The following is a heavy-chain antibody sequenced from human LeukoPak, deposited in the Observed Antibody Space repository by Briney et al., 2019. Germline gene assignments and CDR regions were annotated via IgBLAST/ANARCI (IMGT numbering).Heavy chain of an antibody. CDR2: MYSGGST. J-gene: IGHJ5*02. V-gene: IGHV3-53*01. CDR3: AKDLGYCSSTSCHPMWFDH. Sequence: HTGGALRLSCAASGFAVSSNYMNWVRQAPGKGLEWVSVMYSGGSTYYADSVKGRFTNSRDNSKNTLSMQTNSLRAEDTAVYYSAKDLGYCSSTSCHPMWFDHWGQGTLVTVSS. CDR1: GFAVSSNY. D-gene: IGHD2-2*01.